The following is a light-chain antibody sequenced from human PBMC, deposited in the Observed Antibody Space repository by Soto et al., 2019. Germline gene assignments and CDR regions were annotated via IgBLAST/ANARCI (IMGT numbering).Light chain of an antibody. CDR3: QQYASSPLLT. CDR1: QSVSSN. J-gene: IGKJ4*01. CDR2: GTS. Sequence: EIVMTQSPATLSVSPGERATLSCRASQSVSSNLAWYQQKPGQAPRLLIFGTSRRATGIPDRFSGSGSGTDFTLSISRLEPEDFAVYYCQQYASSPLLTFGGGTKVEIK. V-gene: IGKV3-20*01.